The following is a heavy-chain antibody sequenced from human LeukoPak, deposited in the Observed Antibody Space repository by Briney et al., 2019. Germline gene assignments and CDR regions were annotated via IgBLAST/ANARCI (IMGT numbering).Heavy chain of an antibody. V-gene: IGHV1-3*01. D-gene: IGHD3-10*01. CDR2: INAGTGNR. Sequence: ASVKVSCKASGYTFTSYAIHWVRQAPGQRLEWMGWINAGTGNRKYSQKFQDRVTITRETSATTAYMELSSLTSEDTAVYYCAREGRASFDPWGQGTLVTVSS. CDR3: AREGRASFDP. CDR1: GYTFTSYA. J-gene: IGHJ5*02.